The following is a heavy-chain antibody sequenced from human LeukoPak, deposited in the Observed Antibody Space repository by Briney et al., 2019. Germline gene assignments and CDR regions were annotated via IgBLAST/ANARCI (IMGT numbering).Heavy chain of an antibody. CDR2: IRYDGSNK. V-gene: IGHV3-30*02. CDR1: GFTFSSYS. D-gene: IGHD1-1*01. J-gene: IGHJ3*02. Sequence: LSGGSLRLSCAASGFTFSSYSINWVRQAPGKGLEWVAFIRYDGSNKYYADSVKGRFTISRDNSKNTLYLQMNSLRAEDTAVYYCAKERAPWYNWNDGGAFDIWGQGTMVTVSS. CDR3: AKERAPWYNWNDGGAFDI.